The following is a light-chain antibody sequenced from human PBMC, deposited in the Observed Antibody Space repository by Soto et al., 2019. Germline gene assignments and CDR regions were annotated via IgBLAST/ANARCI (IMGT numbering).Light chain of an antibody. V-gene: IGKV1-12*01. CDR1: QGLSSW. Sequence: DIQMTQSPSSVSASVGDRVTITCRASQGLSSWVAWYQQKPGKAPKLLIYAASSLQSGVPSRFSGSGSGTDFTLNISSLQPEDFATYYCQQANSFPFTFGQGTRLEIK. CDR2: AAS. J-gene: IGKJ5*01. CDR3: QQANSFPFT.